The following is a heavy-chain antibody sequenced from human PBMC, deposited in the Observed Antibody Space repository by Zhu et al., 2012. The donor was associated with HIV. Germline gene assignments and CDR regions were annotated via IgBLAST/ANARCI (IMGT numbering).Heavy chain of an antibody. CDR2: LKPPRGGAV. Sequence: QVQLVQSGGQMKKPGESMRISCRASGYEFIDCTLNWIRLAPGKRPEWMGWLKPPRGGAVNYARPLQGRVTMTRDVYSDTAFLELRSLTVDDTAVYFCTRGKNCDYNWDFEHWGRGTPVIVSS. CDR1: GYEFIDCT. CDR3: TRGKNCDYNWDFEH. J-gene: IGHJ1*01. V-gene: IGHV1-2*07. D-gene: IGHD3-16*01.